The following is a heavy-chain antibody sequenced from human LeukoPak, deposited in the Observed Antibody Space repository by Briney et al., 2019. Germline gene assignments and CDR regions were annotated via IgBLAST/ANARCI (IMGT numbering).Heavy chain of an antibody. CDR1: GFTFSTYA. D-gene: IGHD3-22*01. V-gene: IGHV3-64*01. CDR3: AGRTVTPYYHDSSGFHLQY. J-gene: IGHJ1*01. Sequence: GGSLRLSCAASGFTFSTYAMHWVRQAPGKGLEYVSGISSNGGSTYYANSVKGRFTISRDNSKNTPYLQMNSLRAEDTAVYYCAGRTVTPYYHDSSGFHLQYWGQGTLVTVSS. CDR2: ISSNGGST.